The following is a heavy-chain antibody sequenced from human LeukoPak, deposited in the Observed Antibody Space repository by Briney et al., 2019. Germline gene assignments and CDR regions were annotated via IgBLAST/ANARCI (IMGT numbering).Heavy chain of an antibody. CDR3: ARNKWGDYTGSDY. V-gene: IGHV3-53*01. Sequence: GGSLRLSCAASGFIVCSNYMSWVRQAPGKGLEWVSVIYSGGRSYYADSVKGRFTISRDNSKNTLYLQMNSLRAEDTAVYYCARNKWGDYTGSDYWGQGTLVTVSS. J-gene: IGHJ4*02. CDR2: IYSGGRS. D-gene: IGHD4-17*01. CDR1: GFIVCSNY.